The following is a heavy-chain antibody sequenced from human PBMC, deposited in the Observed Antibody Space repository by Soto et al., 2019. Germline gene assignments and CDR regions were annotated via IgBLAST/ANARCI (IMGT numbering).Heavy chain of an antibody. CDR3: ARGPPDRTGRGSKFGP. D-gene: IGHD4-4*01. CDR2: IYAGDSDT. V-gene: IGHV5-51*01. J-gene: IGHJ5*02. Sequence: GESLKISCKGSGYNFANYWIGWVRQMSGKGLEWMGTIYAGDSDTRYNPSFQGQVAISVDKSLSTAYLQWSSLKASDSAIYYCARGPPDRTGRGSKFGPWGQGTLVTVSS. CDR1: GYNFANYW.